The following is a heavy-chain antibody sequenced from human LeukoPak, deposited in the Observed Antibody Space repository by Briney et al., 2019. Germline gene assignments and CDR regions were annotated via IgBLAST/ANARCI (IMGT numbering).Heavy chain of an antibody. CDR1: GFTFSSYA. D-gene: IGHD3-16*01. V-gene: IGHV3-30*04. CDR3: ARDLDGGPDI. CDR2: ISYDGSNK. Sequence: SGGSLRLSCAASGFTFSSYAMHWVRQAPGKGLEWVAVISYDGSNKYYADSVKGRFTISRDNFKNTLYLQMNSLRAEDTAVYYCARDLDGGPDIWGQGTMVTVSS. J-gene: IGHJ3*02.